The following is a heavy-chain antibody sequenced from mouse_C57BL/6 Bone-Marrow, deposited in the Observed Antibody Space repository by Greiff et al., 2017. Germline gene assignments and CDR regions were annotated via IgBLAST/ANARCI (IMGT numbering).Heavy chain of an antibody. D-gene: IGHD1-1*01. J-gene: IGHJ3*01. CDR1: GFNIKNTY. Sequence: VQLQQSVAELVRPGASVKLSCTASGFNIKNTYMHWVKQRPEQGLEWIGRIDPANGNTKYAPKFQGKATLTADTSSNTAYLQLSSLTSEDTAIYYCAEPIYYYGSSYTWFAYWGQGTLVTVSA. CDR2: IDPANGNT. V-gene: IGHV14-3*01. CDR3: AEPIYYYGSSYTWFAY.